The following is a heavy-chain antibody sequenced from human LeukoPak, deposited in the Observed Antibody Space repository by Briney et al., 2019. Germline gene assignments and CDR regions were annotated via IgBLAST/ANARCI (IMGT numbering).Heavy chain of an antibody. CDR3: ARFASWDAFDI. J-gene: IGHJ3*02. V-gene: IGHV1-46*01. CDR2: INPSGGST. CDR1: GYTFTGYY. Sequence: ASVKVSCKASGYTFTGYYMHWVRQAPGQGLEWMGIINPSGGSTSYAQKFQGRVTMTRDTSTSTVYMELSSLRSEDTAVYYCARFASWDAFDIWGQGTMVTVSS.